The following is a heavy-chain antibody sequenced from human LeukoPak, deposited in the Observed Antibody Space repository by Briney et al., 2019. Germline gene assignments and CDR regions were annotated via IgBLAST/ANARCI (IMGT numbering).Heavy chain of an antibody. CDR1: GGSISSGDYY. D-gene: IGHD3-10*01. Sequence: SETLSLTCTVSGGSISSGDYYWSWIRQPPGKGLEWIGYIYYSGSTYYNPSLKSRVTISVDTSKNQFSLKLSSVTAADTAVYYCARGDYYYGSGRYFDLWGRGTLVTVSS. CDR3: ARGDYYYGSGRYFDL. V-gene: IGHV4-30-4*01. CDR2: IYYSGST. J-gene: IGHJ2*01.